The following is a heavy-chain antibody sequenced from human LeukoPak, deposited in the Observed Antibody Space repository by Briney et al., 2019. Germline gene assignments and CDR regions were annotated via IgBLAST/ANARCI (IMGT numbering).Heavy chain of an antibody. CDR1: GGSISSYY. V-gene: IGHV4-4*07. Sequence: SETLSLTCTVSGGSISSYYWSWIRQPAGKGLEWIGRIYTSGSTNYNPSLKSRVTMSVDTSKNQFSLKLSSVTAADTAVYYCARFLGRSWYDAFDIWGQGTMVTVSS. J-gene: IGHJ3*02. D-gene: IGHD6-13*01. CDR2: IYTSGST. CDR3: ARFLGRSWYDAFDI.